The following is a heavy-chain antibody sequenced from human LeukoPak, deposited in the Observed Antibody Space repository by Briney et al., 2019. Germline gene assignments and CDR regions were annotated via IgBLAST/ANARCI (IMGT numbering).Heavy chain of an antibody. CDR2: ISAYNGNT. CDR1: GYTFTSYG. Sequence: ASVKVSCKASGYTFTSYGISWVRQAPGQGLEWMGWISAYNGNTNYAQKFQGRVTITADESTSTAYMELSSLRSEDTAVYYCARLPREAPGGSNMAVAARNDYWGQGTLVTVSS. D-gene: IGHD6-19*01. J-gene: IGHJ4*02. CDR3: ARLPREAPGGSNMAVAARNDY. V-gene: IGHV1-18*01.